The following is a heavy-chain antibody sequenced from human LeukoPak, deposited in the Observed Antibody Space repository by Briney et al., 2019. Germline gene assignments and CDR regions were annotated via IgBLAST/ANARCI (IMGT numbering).Heavy chain of an antibody. V-gene: IGHV1-69*13. CDR3: ARDGHCSGGSCYSNWFAP. CDR1: GGTFSTYA. CDR2: IIPIFGTS. Sequence: SVKVSCKTSGGTFSTYAISWVRQAPGQGLEWMGGIIPIFGTSNYAQKCQGRVTITADESTSTAYMELSRLGSEDTAVYYCARDGHCSGGSCYSNWFAPWGQGTLVTVSS. J-gene: IGHJ5*02. D-gene: IGHD2-15*01.